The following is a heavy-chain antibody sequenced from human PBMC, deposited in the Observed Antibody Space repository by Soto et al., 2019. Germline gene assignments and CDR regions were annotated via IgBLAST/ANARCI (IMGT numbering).Heavy chain of an antibody. Sequence: ETLALSCPVSGGSISSYYWSWIRQPPGEGLEWIGYIYYSGSTNYNPSLKSRVTISVDTSKKQFYLKLSSVTAADTEVYYCARDRFDAFDIWGQGTMVTVSS. CDR3: ARDRFDAFDI. V-gene: IGHV4-59*01. CDR1: GGSISSYY. CDR2: IYYSGST. J-gene: IGHJ3*02.